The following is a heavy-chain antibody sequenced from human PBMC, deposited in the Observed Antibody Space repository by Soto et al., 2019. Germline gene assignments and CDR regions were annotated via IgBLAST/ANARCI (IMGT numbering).Heavy chain of an antibody. CDR3: ARVLRDVLSDRYYWYFDL. D-gene: IGHD3-16*02. CDR1: GASISSGGYY. J-gene: IGHJ2*01. V-gene: IGHV4-31*03. Sequence: QVQLQESGPGLVEPSQTLSLTCTVSGASISSGGYYWGWIRQHPGKGLEWIGFIYYIGTSYYNPSLESRITLSVDTSKNHFSLNLTSVTAADTAVYYCARVLRDVLSDRYYWYFDLWGRGTLVTVSS. CDR2: IYYIGTS.